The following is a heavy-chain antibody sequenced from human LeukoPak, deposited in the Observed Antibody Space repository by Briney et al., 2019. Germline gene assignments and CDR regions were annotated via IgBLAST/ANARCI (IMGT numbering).Heavy chain of an antibody. D-gene: IGHD3-22*01. CDR1: GFTFSSYV. J-gene: IGHJ4*02. CDR3: AKGHTTMEAVVES. CDR2: ISGRGDAS. Sequence: GGSLRLSCAASGFTFSSYVMTWVRQAPGKGLEWVSVISGRGDASYYADSVKGRFTISRDNSKNTLYLQMNSLRADDTAIYYCAKGHTTMEAVVESWGLGTLVTVSS. V-gene: IGHV3-23*01.